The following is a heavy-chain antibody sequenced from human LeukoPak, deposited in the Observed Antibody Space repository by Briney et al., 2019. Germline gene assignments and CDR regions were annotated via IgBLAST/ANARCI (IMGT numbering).Heavy chain of an antibody. CDR2: FYGGGTT. Sequence: GGSLRLSCAASGFTVSSNYMSWVRQAPGKGLEWVSIFYGGGTTYYADSVKGRFTTSRDNSKNTVYLQMNSLRAEDTAVYYCARVPPNYYDVSGYYYFDPWGKGTLVTVSS. D-gene: IGHD3-22*01. CDR3: ARVPPNYYDVSGYYYFDP. J-gene: IGHJ5*02. V-gene: IGHV3-66*01. CDR1: GFTVSSNY.